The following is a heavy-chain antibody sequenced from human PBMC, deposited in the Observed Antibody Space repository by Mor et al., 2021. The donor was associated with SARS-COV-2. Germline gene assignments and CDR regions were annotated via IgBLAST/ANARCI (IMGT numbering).Heavy chain of an antibody. CDR3: AREILQQLWPYYYYYYGMDV. D-gene: IGHD5-18*01. V-gene: IGHV3-30*01. Sequence: ADSVKGRFTISRDNSKNTLYLQMNSLRAEDTAVYYCAREILQQLWPYYYYYYGMDVWGQGTTVTVSS. J-gene: IGHJ6*02.